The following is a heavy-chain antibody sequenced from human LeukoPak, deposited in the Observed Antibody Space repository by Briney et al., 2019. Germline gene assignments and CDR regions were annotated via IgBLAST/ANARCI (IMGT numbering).Heavy chain of an antibody. CDR2: IYSGGST. V-gene: IGHV3-53*01. J-gene: IGHJ4*02. Sequence: GGSLTLSCAVSGFTVSSNYMSWGRQAPGPGLEWVSVIYSGGSTYSSDSVTGRFTISRDNSKNTLYLQMNSLRAEDTAVYYCARDPVYCSGGSCYSRGFDYWGQGTLVTVSS. CDR1: GFTVSSNY. D-gene: IGHD2-15*01. CDR3: ARDPVYCSGGSCYSRGFDY.